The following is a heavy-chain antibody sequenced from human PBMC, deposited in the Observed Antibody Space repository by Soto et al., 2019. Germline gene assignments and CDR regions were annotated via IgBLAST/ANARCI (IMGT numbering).Heavy chain of an antibody. CDR2: INPSSGGT. J-gene: IGHJ6*02. CDR1: GYPFTGPY. CDR3: AGDFRTYSSGVEG. D-gene: IGHD4-4*01. Sequence: GASVKVSCKASGYPFTGPYVYWVRQAPGQGLEWMGWINPSSGGTEFAEKFQGRVTVTRDTSIRTVFLELNSLTSDDTGVYFRAGDFRTYSSGVEGWGQGTAVAV. V-gene: IGHV1-2*02.